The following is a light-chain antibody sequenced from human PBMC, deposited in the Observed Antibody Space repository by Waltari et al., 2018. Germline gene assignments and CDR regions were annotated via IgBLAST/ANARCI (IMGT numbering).Light chain of an antibody. Sequence: QLVLTQSPSASAPLGASVKLTCTLSSGHSSNVIAWLQQQPAKGPRYFMKVNSDGSHSKGDEILDRFSGSISGAERYLTISSVQPEDEADYYCQTGGHGTGVFGGGTKLTVL. V-gene: IGLV4-69*01. CDR2: VNSDGSH. CDR3: QTGGHGTGV. CDR1: SGHSSNV. J-gene: IGLJ3*02.